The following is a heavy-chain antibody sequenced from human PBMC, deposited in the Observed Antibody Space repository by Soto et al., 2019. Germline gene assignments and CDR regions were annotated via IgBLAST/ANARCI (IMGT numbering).Heavy chain of an antibody. V-gene: IGHV4-59*07. J-gene: IGHJ6*03. CDR1: GGSISSYY. CDR3: ARGNCSGGSCYDASYYYYMDV. D-gene: IGHD2-15*01. Sequence: TSDTLSLTCTVSGGSISSYYWSWIRQPPGKGLEWIGYIYYSGSTNYNPSLKSRVTISVDTSKNQFSLKLSSVTAADTAVYYCARGNCSGGSCYDASYYYYMDVWGKGTTVTVSS. CDR2: IYYSGST.